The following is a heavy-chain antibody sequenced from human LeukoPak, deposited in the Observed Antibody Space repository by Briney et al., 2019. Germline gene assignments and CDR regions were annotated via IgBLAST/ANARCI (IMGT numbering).Heavy chain of an antibody. CDR2: ISSTGSNI. Sequence: GGSLRLSCAASGFTFSTYEMNWVRQAPGKGLEWVSYISSTGSNIYYADSVKGRFTISRDNAKNSLYLLMNSLRTEDTAVYYCAATYYYDGSGDYWGQGNLSPSPQ. J-gene: IGHJ4*02. CDR1: GFTFSTYE. V-gene: IGHV3-48*03. D-gene: IGHD3-22*01. CDR3: AATYYYDGSGDY.